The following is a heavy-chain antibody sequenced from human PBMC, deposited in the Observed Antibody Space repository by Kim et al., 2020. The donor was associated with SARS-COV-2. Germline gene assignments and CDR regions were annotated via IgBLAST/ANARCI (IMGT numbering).Heavy chain of an antibody. CDR1: GFTFDDYA. J-gene: IGHJ4*02. CDR2: ISWNSGSI. V-gene: IGHV3-9*01. D-gene: IGHD3-10*01. CDR3: AKDISSSDGSGSFDY. Sequence: GGSLRLSCAASGFTFDDYAMHWVRQAPGKGLEWVSGISWNSGSIGYADSVKGRFTISRDNAKNSLYLQMNSLRAEDTALYYCAKDISSSDGSGSFDYWGQGTLVTVSS.